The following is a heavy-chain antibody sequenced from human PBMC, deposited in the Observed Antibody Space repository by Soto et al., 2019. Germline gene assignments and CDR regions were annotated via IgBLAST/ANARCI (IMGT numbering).Heavy chain of an antibody. Sequence: QVQLVQSGSELKKPGDSVKVSCKVPESDGITWVRQARGQGLEWMGWINRDNGITNYAYEFQDRVTMTIDTTSRTGYMELRSLRSDDTAVDYCANRDNPLMDVSGQGTTVTVSS. V-gene: IGHV1-18*01. CDR1: ESDG. J-gene: IGHJ6*02. CDR2: INRDNGIT. CDR3: ANRDNPLMDV.